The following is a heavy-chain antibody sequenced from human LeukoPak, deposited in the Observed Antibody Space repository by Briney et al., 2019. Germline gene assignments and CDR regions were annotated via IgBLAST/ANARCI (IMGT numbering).Heavy chain of an antibody. J-gene: IGHJ6*02. CDR2: ISSSSSYI. CDR1: GFNLCSYS. Sequence: GGSLRLSCAASGFNLCSYSMNWVRQAPGKGLEWVSSISSSSSYIYYADSVKGRFTISRDNAKNSLYLQMTSLRAEDTAVYYCARDGLERVVTATKYYYYYGMDVWGQGTTVTVSS. V-gene: IGHV3-21*01. CDR3: ARDGLERVVTATKYYYYYGMDV. D-gene: IGHD2-21*02.